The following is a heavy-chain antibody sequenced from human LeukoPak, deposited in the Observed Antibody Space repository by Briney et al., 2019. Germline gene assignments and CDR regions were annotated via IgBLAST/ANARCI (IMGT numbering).Heavy chain of an antibody. CDR2: ITSSSNYI. V-gene: IGHV3-21*06. CDR1: GFIFSSYT. J-gene: IGHJ4*02. CDR3: ARDAYISSSFDY. D-gene: IGHD2-21*01. Sequence: GGSLRLSCTASGFIFSSYTVNWVRQAPGKGLEWVSSITSSSNYIYYADSVKGRFTISRDNAKNSLYLQMNSLRAEDTAVYYCARDAYISSSFDYWGQGTLVTVPS.